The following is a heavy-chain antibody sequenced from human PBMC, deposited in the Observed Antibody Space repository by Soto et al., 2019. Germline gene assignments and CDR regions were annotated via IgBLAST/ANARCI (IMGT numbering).Heavy chain of an antibody. Sequence: EVQLLESGGGLVQPGGSLRLSCAASGFTFSDYSVTWVRQAPGKGLEWVSGISVTVGITFYADSVKGRFTISRDNSKNAVELQMNSLGAEDTAIYYCSRWSGYGDLWGQGTLVTVSS. CDR3: SRWSGYGDL. V-gene: IGHV3-23*01. D-gene: IGHD5-12*01. CDR1: GFTFSDYS. J-gene: IGHJ4*02. CDR2: ISVTVGIT.